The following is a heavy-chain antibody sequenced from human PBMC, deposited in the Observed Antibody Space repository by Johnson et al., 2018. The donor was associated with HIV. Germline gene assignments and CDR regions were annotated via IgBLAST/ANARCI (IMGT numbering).Heavy chain of an antibody. Sequence: QVQLVESGGDLVKAGGSLRLSCAASGSTFSDYYMSWIRQAPGKGLEWVSYISGSGGTIYYADSVKGRFTISRDNAKNSLFLQMNSLRAEDTAVYYCARDMSDSAWGDAFDIWGQGTMVTVSS. CDR3: ARDMSDSAWGDAFDI. V-gene: IGHV3-11*04. CDR1: GSTFSDYY. CDR2: ISGSGGTI. J-gene: IGHJ3*02. D-gene: IGHD3-16*01.